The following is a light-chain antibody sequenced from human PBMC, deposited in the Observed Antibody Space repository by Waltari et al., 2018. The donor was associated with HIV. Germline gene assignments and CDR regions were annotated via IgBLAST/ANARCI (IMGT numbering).Light chain of an antibody. V-gene: IGKV1-39*01. CDR2: SAS. CDR3: QQSYSAPPT. Sequence: DIQMHPSQSSLSAAVGGRVAITCRAHQNFSSNLNWYQQKPGKAPKLLIYSASRLQNRVPSRFSGSGSGTDFTLTISNLQPEDVATYHCQQSYSAPPTFGQGTNVEI. J-gene: IGKJ1*01. CDR1: QNFSSN.